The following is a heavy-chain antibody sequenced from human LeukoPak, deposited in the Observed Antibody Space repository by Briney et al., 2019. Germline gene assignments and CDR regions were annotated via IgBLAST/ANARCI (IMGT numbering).Heavy chain of an antibody. CDR3: ARGDSSSSSRPLYYFDY. D-gene: IGHD6-6*01. J-gene: IGHJ4*02. V-gene: IGHV1-18*01. CDR2: ISAYNGNT. CDR1: GYTFTSYG. Sequence: ASVKVSCKASGYTFTSYGISWVRQAPGQGLEWMGWISAYNGNTNYAQKLQGRVTMTTDTSTSTAYMELNSLRSEDTAVYSCARGDSSSSSRPLYYFDYWGQGTLVTVSS.